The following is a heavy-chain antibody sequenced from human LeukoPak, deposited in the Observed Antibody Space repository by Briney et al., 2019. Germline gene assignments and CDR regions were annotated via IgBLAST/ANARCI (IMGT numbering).Heavy chain of an antibody. CDR2: IGTAGNT. V-gene: IGHV3-13*01. Sequence: GGSLRLSCAASGFTFSSHDMHWVRQPTGKGLEWVSVIGTAGNTYYTDSVKGRFTISRDNSKNTLFLQMNSPRAEDTAVYYCARRYSSSWYIDYWGQGTLVTVSS. J-gene: IGHJ4*02. CDR3: ARRYSSSWYIDY. CDR1: GFTFSSHD. D-gene: IGHD6-13*01.